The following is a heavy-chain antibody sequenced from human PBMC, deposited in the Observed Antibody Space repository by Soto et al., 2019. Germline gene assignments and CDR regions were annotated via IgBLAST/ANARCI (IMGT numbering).Heavy chain of an antibody. CDR3: TGAESPDTAYFSLD. CDR2: IRNQTSHETT. CDR1: GFTFDYFA. D-gene: IGHD2-8*01. V-gene: IGHV3-49*04. Sequence: GGSLRLSCTGSGFTFDYFAINWVRQGPGKGLEWVGLIRNQTSHETTEYAASVKGRFAISRDASNGFAYLQMNSLKTEDSAVYYCTGAESPDTAYFSLDWGHGTMVTVSS. J-gene: IGHJ4*01.